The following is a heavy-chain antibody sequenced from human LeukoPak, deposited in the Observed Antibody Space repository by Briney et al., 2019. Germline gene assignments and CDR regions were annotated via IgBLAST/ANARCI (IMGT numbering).Heavy chain of an antibody. CDR1: GYTFTGYY. J-gene: IGHJ3*02. Sequence: GASVKVSCKASGYTFTGYYMHWVRQAPGQGLEWLGIINPSGSGTTSYAQDFQGRINVTRDRSTSTVYMELTSLRSEDTAVYYCARVKVRAAWNSDGFDIWGQGTMVTVSS. D-gene: IGHD1-7*01. CDR2: INPSGSGTT. CDR3: ARVKVRAAWNSDGFDI. V-gene: IGHV1-46*01.